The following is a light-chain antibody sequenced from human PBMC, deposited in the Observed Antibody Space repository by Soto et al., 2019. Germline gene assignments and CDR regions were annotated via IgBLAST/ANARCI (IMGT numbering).Light chain of an antibody. CDR1: QSISSW. V-gene: IGKV1-5*03. J-gene: IGKJ1*01. CDR3: QHYNSYSAA. CDR2: KAS. Sequence: DIHMTHSPATLSASVGDRVTITCRASQSISSWLAWYQQKPGKAPKLLIYKASTLKSGVPSRFSGSGSGTEFTLTISSLQPDDFATYYCQHYNSYSAAFGQGTKV.